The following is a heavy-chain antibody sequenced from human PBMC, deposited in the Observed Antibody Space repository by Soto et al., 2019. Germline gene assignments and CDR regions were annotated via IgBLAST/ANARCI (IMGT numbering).Heavy chain of an antibody. J-gene: IGHJ3*02. Sequence: SETLSLTCAVSGYSISSGYYWGWIRQPPGKGLEWIGSIYHSGSTYYNPSLKSRVTISVDTSKNQFSLKLSSVTAADTAVYYCARGKGRGSGSYNRDDAFDIWGQGTMVTVS. CDR1: GYSISSGYY. V-gene: IGHV4-38-2*01. CDR3: ARGKGRGSGSYNRDDAFDI. CDR2: IYHSGST. D-gene: IGHD1-26*01.